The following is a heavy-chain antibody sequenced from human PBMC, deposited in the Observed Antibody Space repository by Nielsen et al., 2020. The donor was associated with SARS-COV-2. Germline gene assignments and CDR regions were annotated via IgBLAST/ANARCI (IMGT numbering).Heavy chain of an antibody. D-gene: IGHD3-16*01. Sequence: SETLSLTCAVSGGSISSGGYSWSWIRQPPGKGLEWIGYIYHSGRTYYNPSLKSRVTISVDRSKNQFSLKLSSVTPADTAVYYCARGGRITFGGADDAFDIWGQGTMVTVSS. CDR3: ARGGRITFGGADDAFDI. V-gene: IGHV4-30-2*01. J-gene: IGHJ3*02. CDR1: GGSISSGGYS. CDR2: IYHSGRT.